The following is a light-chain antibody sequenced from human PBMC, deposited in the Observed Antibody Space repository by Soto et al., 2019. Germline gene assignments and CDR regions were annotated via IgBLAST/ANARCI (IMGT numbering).Light chain of an antibody. CDR1: QGISSD. V-gene: IGKV1-9*01. J-gene: IGKJ2*01. CDR3: QHLNNYPPYT. CDR2: AAS. Sequence: IHMTHSPYTLSASLGDIVTMTFRASQGISSDLAWYQQRPGKAPKLLIYAASTLQSGVPSRFSGSGSGTDFTLTISSLQPEDLATYCCQHLNNYPPYTFGQGTKVDIK.